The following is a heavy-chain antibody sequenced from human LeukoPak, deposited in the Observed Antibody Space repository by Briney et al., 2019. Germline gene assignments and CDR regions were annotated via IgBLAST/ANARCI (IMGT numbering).Heavy chain of an antibody. CDR1: GFTFRNYV. D-gene: IGHD3-10*01. CDR2: TSSDLNMK. J-gene: IGHJ4*02. Sequence: SGGSLRLSCADSGFTFRNYVIHWVRQAPGKGLEWVTVTSSDLNMKLYADSVKGRFTISRDNSRSTLYLQMNSLRPEDTAIYYCAREGYYGSGSPPSLYFDYWGQGTLVTVSS. CDR3: AREGYYGSGSPPSLYFDY. V-gene: IGHV3-30-3*01.